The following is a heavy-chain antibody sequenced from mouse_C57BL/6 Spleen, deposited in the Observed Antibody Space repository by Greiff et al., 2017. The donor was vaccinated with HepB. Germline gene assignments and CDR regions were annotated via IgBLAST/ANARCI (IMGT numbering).Heavy chain of an antibody. V-gene: IGHV1-64*01. CDR3: ARNDYDAGYYAMDY. CDR1: GYTFTSYW. J-gene: IGHJ4*01. CDR2: IHPNSGST. Sequence: VKLQQPGAELVKPGASVKLSCKASGYTFTSYWMHWVKQRPGQGLEWIGMIHPNSGSTNYNEKFKSKATLTVDKSSSTAYMQLSSLTSEDSAVYYCARNDYDAGYYAMDYWGQGTSVTVSS. D-gene: IGHD2-4*01.